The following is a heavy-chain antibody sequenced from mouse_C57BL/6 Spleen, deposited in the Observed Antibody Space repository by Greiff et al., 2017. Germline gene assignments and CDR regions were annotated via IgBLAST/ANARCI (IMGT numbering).Heavy chain of an antibody. CDR2: INPNNGGT. CDR1: GYTFTDYT. CDR3: ARRGYGSAMDY. V-gene: IGHV1-18*01. J-gene: IGHJ4*01. D-gene: IGHD1-1*01. Sequence: EVQLQQSGPELVKPGASVKIPCKASGYTFTDYTMDWVKQSHGKSLEWIGDINPNNGGTIYNQKFKGKATLTVDKSSSTAYMELRSLTSEDTAVYYCARRGYGSAMDYWGQGTSVTVSS.